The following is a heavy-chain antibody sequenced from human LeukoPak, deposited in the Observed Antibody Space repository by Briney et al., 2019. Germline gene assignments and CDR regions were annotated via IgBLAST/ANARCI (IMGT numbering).Heavy chain of an antibody. CDR1: GFTFSRYN. D-gene: IGHD2-15*01. Sequence: GGSLRLSCAASGFTFSRYNMNWVRQAPGKGLEWVSSISRTGNYIYYADSVKGRFTISRDNAQNSLYLQMNSLRVEDTAVYYCARVLETDCSGGSCYSGLDYWGQGTLVTVSS. CDR2: ISRTGNYI. CDR3: ARVLETDCSGGSCYSGLDY. V-gene: IGHV3-21*01. J-gene: IGHJ4*02.